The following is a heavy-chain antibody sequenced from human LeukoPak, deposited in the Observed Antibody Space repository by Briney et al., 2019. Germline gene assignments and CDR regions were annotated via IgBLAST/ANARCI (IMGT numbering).Heavy chain of an antibody. CDR3: AKDIGELSGFLEWLSLDY. Sequence: GGSLRLSCAASGFTFDDYAMHWVRQAPGKGLEWVSLISGDGGSTYYADSVKGRFTISRDNSKNSLYLQMNRLRTEDTALYYCAKDIGELSGFLEWLSLDYWGQGTLVTVSS. CDR2: ISGDGGST. V-gene: IGHV3-43*02. D-gene: IGHD3-3*01. CDR1: GFTFDDYA. J-gene: IGHJ4*02.